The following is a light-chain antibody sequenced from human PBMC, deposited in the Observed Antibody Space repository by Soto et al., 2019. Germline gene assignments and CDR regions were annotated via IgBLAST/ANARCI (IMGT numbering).Light chain of an antibody. CDR1: QSLGNW. Sequence: DIQITHSPSTLSASVGDRVTITCRSSQSLGNWLAWYQQKPGKAPKLLIYDASTVESGVPSRFSGSGSGTEFTLTINSLQPDDFATYYCQQYNSYSSMFGQGTKVDIK. CDR3: QQYNSYSSM. V-gene: IGKV1-5*01. CDR2: DAS. J-gene: IGKJ1*01.